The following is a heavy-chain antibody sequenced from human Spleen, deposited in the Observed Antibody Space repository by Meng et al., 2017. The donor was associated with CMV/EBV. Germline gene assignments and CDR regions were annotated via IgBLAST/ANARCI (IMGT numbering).Heavy chain of an antibody. D-gene: IGHD4-17*01. Sequence: TSNMNWVRQAPGKGLEWVSSISSSSTYIYYADAVKGRFTISRDNAKNSLSLQMESLRAEDTAVYYCAKFTTTVTTPYYYYYYGMDVWGQGTMVTVSS. CDR2: ISSSSTYI. CDR1: TSN. V-gene: IGHV3-21*06. J-gene: IGHJ6*02. CDR3: AKFTTTVTTPYYYYYYGMDV.